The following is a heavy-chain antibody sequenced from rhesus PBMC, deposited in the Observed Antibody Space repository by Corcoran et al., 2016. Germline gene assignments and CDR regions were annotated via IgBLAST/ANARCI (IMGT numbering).Heavy chain of an antibody. CDR3: ARTHYGSSQFDY. V-gene: IGHV1-200*01. D-gene: IGHD4-29*01. J-gene: IGHJ4*01. Sequence: QVQLVQSGAVVKKPGTSVKLACKASGYTFTSYNINWVRQAPGQVLEGLGWINPSNGNTGYSQKFQGSVTMTRDTSTSTAYMELNSLRSEDTAVYYCARTHYGSSQFDYWGQGVLVTVSS. CDR2: INPSNGNT. CDR1: GYTFTSYN.